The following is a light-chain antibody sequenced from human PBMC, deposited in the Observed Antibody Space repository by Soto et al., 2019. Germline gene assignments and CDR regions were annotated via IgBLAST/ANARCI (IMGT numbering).Light chain of an antibody. CDR1: SSNIGAGYD. Sequence: QLVLTQPPSVSGAPGQRVTISCTGSSSNIGAGYDVHGYQQLPGTAPKLLIYRNSNRPSGVPDRFSGSKSGTSASLAITGLQAEDEADYYCQSYDSSLSSYVFGTGTKLTVL. CDR2: RNS. J-gene: IGLJ1*01. V-gene: IGLV1-40*01. CDR3: QSYDSSLSSYV.